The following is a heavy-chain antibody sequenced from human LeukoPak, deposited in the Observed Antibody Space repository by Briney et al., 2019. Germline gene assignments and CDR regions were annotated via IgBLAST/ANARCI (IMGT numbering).Heavy chain of an antibody. CDR2: ISSSSSTI. Sequence: QPGGSLRLSCAASGFTFSSYSMNWVRQAPGKGLEWVSYISSSSSTIYYADSVKGRFTISRDNAKNSLYLQMNSLRAEDTAVYYCARDGQLGPYWGQGTLVTVSS. CDR1: GFTFSSYS. J-gene: IGHJ4*02. V-gene: IGHV3-48*04. CDR3: ARDGQLGPY. D-gene: IGHD6-13*01.